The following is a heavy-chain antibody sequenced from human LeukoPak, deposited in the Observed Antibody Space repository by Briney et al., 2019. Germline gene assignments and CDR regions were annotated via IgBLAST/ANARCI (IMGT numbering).Heavy chain of an antibody. Sequence: SETPSLTCAVYGGSFSGYYWSWIRQPPGKGLEWIGEINHSGSTNYNPSLKSRVTISVDTSKNQFSLKLSSVTAADTAVYYCARNTRGSDYWGQGTLVTVSS. V-gene: IGHV4-34*01. CDR1: GGSFSGYY. CDR2: INHSGST. CDR3: ARNTRGSDY. J-gene: IGHJ4*02. D-gene: IGHD1/OR15-1a*01.